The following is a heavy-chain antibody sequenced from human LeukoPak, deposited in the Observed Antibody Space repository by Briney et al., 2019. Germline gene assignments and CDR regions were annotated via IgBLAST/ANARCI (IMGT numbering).Heavy chain of an antibody. V-gene: IGHV4-4*07. CDR3: AKARYDFWSGYYR. J-gene: IGHJ4*02. D-gene: IGHD3-3*01. Sequence: PSETLSLTCTVSGGSISSYYWSWIRQPAGTALEWIGRIYTSGTITYNPSLKSRVTMSVDTSKNQFSLTLSSVTAADTAVYYCAKARYDFWSGYYRWGQGTLVTVSS. CDR2: IYTSGTI. CDR1: GGSISSYY.